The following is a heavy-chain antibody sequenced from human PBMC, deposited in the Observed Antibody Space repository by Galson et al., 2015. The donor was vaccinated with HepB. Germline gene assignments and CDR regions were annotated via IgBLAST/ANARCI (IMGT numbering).Heavy chain of an antibody. CDR1: GFTFSSYG. CDR2: IWYDGSNK. V-gene: IGHV3-33*01. Sequence: SLRLSCAASGFTFSSYGMHWVRQAPGKGLEWVAVIWYDGSNKYYADSVKGRFTISRDNSKNTLYLQMNSLRAEDTAVYSCVSGIRDCSSTSCYEWGYFDYWGQGTLVTVSS. J-gene: IGHJ4*02. D-gene: IGHD2-2*01. CDR3: VSGIRDCSSTSCYEWGYFDY.